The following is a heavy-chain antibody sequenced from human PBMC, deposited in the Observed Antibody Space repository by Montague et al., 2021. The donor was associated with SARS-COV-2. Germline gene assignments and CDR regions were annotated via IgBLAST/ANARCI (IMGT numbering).Heavy chain of an antibody. Sequence: SETLSLTCSVSGYSFSSGYYWGWIRQPPGKGLECVGCIHYIGKTYYSSSLNSRLTISLYSSKNLFSMQARFVTAADTAVYYCVRVLDNRVRDYWGQGTLVTVSS. V-gene: IGHV4-38-2*02. CDR3: VRVLDNRVRDY. CDR1: GYSFSSGYY. D-gene: IGHD3/OR15-3a*01. CDR2: IHYIGKT. J-gene: IGHJ4*02.